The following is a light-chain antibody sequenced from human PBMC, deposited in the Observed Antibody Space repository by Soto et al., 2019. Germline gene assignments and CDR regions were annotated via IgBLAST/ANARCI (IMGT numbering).Light chain of an antibody. CDR3: QHYGSSPLFT. V-gene: IGKV3-20*01. J-gene: IGKJ3*01. Sequence: EIVLTQSPGTLSLSPGERATLSCRASQSVSNSYLAWYQQKPGQAPRLLIYGASSRATGIPDRFSGSGSGTDFTLTISRLEPEDVAVYYCQHYGSSPLFTFGPGTKVDIK. CDR2: GAS. CDR1: QSVSNSY.